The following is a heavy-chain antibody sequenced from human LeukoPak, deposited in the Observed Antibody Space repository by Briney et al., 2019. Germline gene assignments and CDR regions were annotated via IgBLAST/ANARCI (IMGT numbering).Heavy chain of an antibody. Sequence: GGSLRLSCAASGFTFGNYYMSWIRQAPGKGLEWVSYISSSGSTIYYADSVKGRFTISRDNAKNSLYLQMNSLRAEDTAVYYCARGERDFYFDYWGQGTLVTVSS. CDR3: ARGERDFYFDY. V-gene: IGHV3-11*01. CDR2: ISSSGSTI. D-gene: IGHD3/OR15-3a*01. CDR1: GFTFGNYY. J-gene: IGHJ4*02.